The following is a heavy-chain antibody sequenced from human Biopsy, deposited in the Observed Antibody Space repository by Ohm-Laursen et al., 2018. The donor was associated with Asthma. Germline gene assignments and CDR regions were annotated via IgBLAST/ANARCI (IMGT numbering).Heavy chain of an antibody. V-gene: IGHV1-69*13. D-gene: IGHD6-19*01. J-gene: IGHJ6*02. Sequence: SVKASCKAPGGTFSNFAISWVRQAPGQGLEWLGGNTTAFGTTNYAQKFQGRVTITADESTSTGYMEVTSLRSEDTAIYYCARCQVGYSSGWSLLLKKIYYSGMDVWGQGTAVTVSS. CDR2: NTTAFGTT. CDR1: GGTFSNFA. CDR3: ARCQVGYSSGWSLLLKKIYYSGMDV.